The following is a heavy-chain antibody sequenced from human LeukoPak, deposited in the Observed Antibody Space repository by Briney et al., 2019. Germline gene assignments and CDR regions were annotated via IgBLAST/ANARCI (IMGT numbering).Heavy chain of an antibody. CDR1: GGTFSSYA. CDR2: IIPIFGTA. D-gene: IGHD6-19*01. V-gene: IGHV1-69*13. CDR3: ASWPQWLALDAFDI. J-gene: IGHJ3*02. Sequence: SVKVSCKASGGTFSSYAISWVRQAPGQGLEWMGGIIPIFGTANYAQKFQGRVTITADESTSTAYMELSSLRSEDTAVYYRASWPQWLALDAFDIWGQGTMVTVSS.